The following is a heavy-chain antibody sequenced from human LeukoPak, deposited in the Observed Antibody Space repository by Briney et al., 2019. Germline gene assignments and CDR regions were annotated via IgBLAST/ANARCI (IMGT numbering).Heavy chain of an antibody. CDR2: IYYSGST. Sequence: SETLSLTCTVSGGSISSYYWSWIRQPPGKGLEWIAYIYYSGSTYYNPSLKSRVTISVDTSKNQFSLKLSSVTAADTAVYYCARDYYDSRGYYSYWGQGTLVTVSS. CDR1: GGSISSYY. V-gene: IGHV4-59*12. CDR3: ARDYYDSRGYYSY. D-gene: IGHD3-22*01. J-gene: IGHJ4*02.